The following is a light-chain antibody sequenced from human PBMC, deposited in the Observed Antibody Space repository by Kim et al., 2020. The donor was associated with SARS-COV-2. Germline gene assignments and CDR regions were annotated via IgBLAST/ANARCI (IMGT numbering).Light chain of an antibody. J-gene: IGLJ3*02. CDR1: SSDVGGYNY. CDR3: SSYTSTTTSGV. CDR2: DVT. V-gene: IGLV2-14*04. Sequence: QSITISCAGTSSDVGGYNYVSWYQQHPGKAPKLMIFDVTKRPSGVSNRFSGSKSGNTASLTISGLQGEDEADYYCSSYTSTTTSGVFGGGTKLTVL.